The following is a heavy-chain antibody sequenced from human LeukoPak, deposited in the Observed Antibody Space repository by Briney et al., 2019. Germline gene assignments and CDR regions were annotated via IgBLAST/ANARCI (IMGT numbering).Heavy chain of an antibody. D-gene: IGHD6-19*01. V-gene: IGHV7-4-1*02. CDR1: GYTFKNSA. Sequence: GASVKVSCKDSGYTFKNSAMNWVRQAPGQGLEWMGWINTNTGNPTSAQGFTGRFVFSLDTSVSTAYLQISSLKAEDTAIYYCARGGSGFDYWGQGTLVTVSS. J-gene: IGHJ4*02. CDR3: ARGGSGFDY. CDR2: INTNTGNP.